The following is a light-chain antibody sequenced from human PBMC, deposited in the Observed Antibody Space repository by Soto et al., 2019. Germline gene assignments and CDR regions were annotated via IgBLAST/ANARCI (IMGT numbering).Light chain of an antibody. CDR1: QSLLYSNGYTY. Sequence: IVMTQSPLSLPVTPGEPASISCRSSQSLLYSNGYTYLDWYLQKPGQSPQLLVYLGSNRASGVPDRFSGSGSGTDFTLKISRVEAEDVGVYYCMQGLQPPLTFGGGTKVEIK. CDR2: LGS. CDR3: MQGLQPPLT. V-gene: IGKV2-28*01. J-gene: IGKJ4*01.